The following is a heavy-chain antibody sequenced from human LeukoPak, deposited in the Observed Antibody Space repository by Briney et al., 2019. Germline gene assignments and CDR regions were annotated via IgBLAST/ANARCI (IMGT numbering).Heavy chain of an antibody. D-gene: IGHD2-8*01. V-gene: IGHV1-2*02. J-gene: IGHJ4*02. CDR2: INPNSGGT. CDR1: GYTFTGYY. CDR3: ARDHQSGKYCTNGVCYPTPDY. Sequence: ASVKVSCKASGYTFTGYYMHWVRQAPGQGLEWMGWINPNSGGTNYAQKFQGKVTMTRDTSISTAYMELSRLRSDDTAVYYCARDHQSGKYCTNGVCYPTPDYWGQGTLVTVSS.